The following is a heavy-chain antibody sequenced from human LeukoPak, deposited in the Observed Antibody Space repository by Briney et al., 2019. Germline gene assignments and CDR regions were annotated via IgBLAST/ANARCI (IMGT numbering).Heavy chain of an antibody. V-gene: IGHV3-11*06. CDR2: ISSSSYT. Sequence: GGSLRLSCAASGFTFSDYYMSWIRQAPGKGLEWVSYISSSSYTNYADSVKGRFTISRDNAMNSLYLQMNSLRAEDTAVYYCARAGRGMDLDYWGQGTLVTVSS. CDR3: ARAGRGMDLDY. D-gene: IGHD3/OR15-3a*01. J-gene: IGHJ4*02. CDR1: GFTFSDYY.